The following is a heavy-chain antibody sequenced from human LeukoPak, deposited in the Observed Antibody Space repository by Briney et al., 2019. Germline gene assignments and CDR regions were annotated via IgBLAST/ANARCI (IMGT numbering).Heavy chain of an antibody. CDR2: ISSDGGRT. Sequence: GGSLRLSCSASGCTFSGFAILWVRQAPGKGLEYVSGISSDGGRTNYADSVKARFTISRDNSKVTLYLQMTSLRPEDTAIYYCRVGPSANYFDFDDWGQGTPVTVSS. J-gene: IGHJ4*02. CDR3: RVGPSANYFDFDD. CDR1: GCTFSGFA. V-gene: IGHV3-64D*09. D-gene: IGHD1-26*01.